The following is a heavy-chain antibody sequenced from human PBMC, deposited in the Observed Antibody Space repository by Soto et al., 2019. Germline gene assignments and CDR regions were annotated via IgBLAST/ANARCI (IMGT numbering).Heavy chain of an antibody. D-gene: IGHD3-3*01. CDR3: ARDRYDFWSGYSTLGYYYYYMDV. CDR1: GYTFTSYA. CDR2: INAGNGNT. J-gene: IGHJ6*03. Sequence: QVQLVQSGAEVKKPGASVKVSCKASGYTFTSYAMHGVRQAPGQRLEWMGWINAGNGNTKYSQKFQGRVTITRDTSASTAYIELSSLRSEDTAVYYCARDRYDFWSGYSTLGYYYYYMDVWGKGTTVTVSS. V-gene: IGHV1-3*01.